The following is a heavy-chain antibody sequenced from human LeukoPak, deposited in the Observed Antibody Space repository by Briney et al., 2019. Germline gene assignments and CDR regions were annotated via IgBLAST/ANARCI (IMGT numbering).Heavy chain of an antibody. D-gene: IGHD4-17*01. J-gene: IGHJ4*02. CDR1: GFTFSSYG. Sequence: GGSLRLSCAASGFTFSSYGMHWVRQAPGKGLEWVAFIRYDGSNKYYADSVKGRFTISRDNSKNTLYLQMNSLRAEDTAVYYCAKDLLSTVTTILDYWGQGTLVTVSS. CDR3: AKDLLSTVTTILDY. CDR2: IRYDGSNK. V-gene: IGHV3-30*02.